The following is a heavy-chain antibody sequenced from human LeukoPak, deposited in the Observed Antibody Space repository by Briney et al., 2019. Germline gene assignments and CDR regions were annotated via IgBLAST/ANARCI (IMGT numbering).Heavy chain of an antibody. J-gene: IGHJ3*02. Sequence: GGSLRLSCAASGFTFSNYWIHWVRQAPGKGLVWVSRINGDGSSTTYADSVKGRFTISRDNAKNTLHLQMNSLRVEDTAVYYCARSYYDSSGYYVRGDAFDIWGQGTKVTVSS. V-gene: IGHV3-74*01. D-gene: IGHD3-22*01. CDR2: INGDGSST. CDR3: ARSYYDSSGYYVRGDAFDI. CDR1: GFTFSNYW.